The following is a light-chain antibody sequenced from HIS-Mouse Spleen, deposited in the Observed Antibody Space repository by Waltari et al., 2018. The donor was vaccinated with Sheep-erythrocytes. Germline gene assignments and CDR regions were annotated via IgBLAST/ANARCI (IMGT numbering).Light chain of an antibody. Sequence: QSALTQPRSVSGSPGQSVTISCTGTSIDVVVYNYVSWYQQHPGKAPKLMIYDVSKRPSGVPDRFSGSKSGNTASLTISGLQAEDEADYYCCSYAGSYNHVFATGTKVTVL. J-gene: IGLJ1*01. CDR2: DVS. CDR1: SIDVVVYNY. CDR3: CSYAGSYNHV. V-gene: IGLV2-11*01.